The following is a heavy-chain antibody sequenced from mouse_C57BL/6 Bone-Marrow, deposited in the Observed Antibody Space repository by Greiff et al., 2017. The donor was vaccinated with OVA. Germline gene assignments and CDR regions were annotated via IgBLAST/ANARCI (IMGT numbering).Heavy chain of an antibody. CDR3: AFYYGSSYRYFDV. D-gene: IGHD1-1*01. J-gene: IGHJ1*03. CDR2: INPNYGTT. V-gene: IGHV1-39*01. CDR1: GYSFTDYN. Sequence: VQLQQSGPELVKPGASVKISCKASGYSFTDYNMNWVKQSNGKSLEWIGVINPNYGTTSYNQKFKGKATLTVDQSSSKAYMQLNSLTSEDSAVYYCAFYYGSSYRYFDVWGTGTTVTVSS.